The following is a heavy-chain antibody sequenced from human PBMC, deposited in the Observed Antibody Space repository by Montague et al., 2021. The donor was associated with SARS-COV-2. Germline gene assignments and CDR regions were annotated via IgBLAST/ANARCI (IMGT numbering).Heavy chain of an antibody. CDR1: GGSFSDYK. J-gene: IGHJ4*02. D-gene: IGHD3-22*01. V-gene: IGHV4-34*01. Sequence: SETLSLTCAVYGGSFSDYKWTWIRQSPGKGLEWLGQISHSGSANYNPSLKSRVTISVDTSKNQFSLKLRSMTAADTAVYYCARGRVGITMILMVIGYSYYFDYWGQGTLVTVSS. CDR3: ARGRVGITMILMVIGYSYYFDY. CDR2: ISHSGSA.